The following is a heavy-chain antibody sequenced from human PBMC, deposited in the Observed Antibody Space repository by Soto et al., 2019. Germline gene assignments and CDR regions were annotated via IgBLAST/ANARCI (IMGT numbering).Heavy chain of an antibody. CDR2: IIPILGIA. V-gene: IGHV1-69*04. J-gene: IGHJ3*02. CDR1: GGTFSSYT. CDR3: AREVTKIVVVTASAFDI. Sequence: SVKVSCKASGGTFSSYTISWVRQAPGQGLEWMGRIIPILGIANYAQKFQGRVTITADKSTSTAYMELSSLRSEDTAVYYCAREVTKIVVVTASAFDIWGQGTMVTVSS. D-gene: IGHD3-22*01.